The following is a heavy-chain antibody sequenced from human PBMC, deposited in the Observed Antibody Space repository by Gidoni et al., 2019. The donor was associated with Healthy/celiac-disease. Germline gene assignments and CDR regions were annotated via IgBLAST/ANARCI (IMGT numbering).Heavy chain of an antibody. J-gene: IGHJ4*02. V-gene: IGHV4-31*03. D-gene: IGHD6-6*01. CDR3: ARDSPIAARPIDY. CDR2: IYYSGST. CDR1: GGTISSGGYY. Sequence: QVQLQESGPGLVKPSQTLSLTCTVSGGTISSGGYYWSWIRQHPGKGLEWIGYIYYSGSTYYNPSLKSRVPISVDTSKNQFSLKLSSVTAADTAVYYCARDSPIAARPIDYWGQGTLVTVSS.